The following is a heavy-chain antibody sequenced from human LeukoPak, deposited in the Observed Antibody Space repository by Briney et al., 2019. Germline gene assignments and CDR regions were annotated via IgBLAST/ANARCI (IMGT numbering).Heavy chain of an antibody. Sequence: ASVKVSCKASGGTFSSYAISWVRQAPGQGLEWMGGIIPIFGTANYAQKFQGRVTITADESTNTAYMELSSLRSEDTAVYYCASAGSGYSFFDYWGQGTLVTVSS. CDR1: GGTFSSYA. CDR2: IIPIFGTA. J-gene: IGHJ4*02. CDR3: ASAGSGYSFFDY. V-gene: IGHV1-69*13. D-gene: IGHD3-3*01.